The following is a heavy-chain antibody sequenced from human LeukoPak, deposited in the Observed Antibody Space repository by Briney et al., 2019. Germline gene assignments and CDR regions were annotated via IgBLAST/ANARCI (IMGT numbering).Heavy chain of an antibody. CDR3: ARGADTGYSSDS. Sequence: GGSLRLSCAASGFTFSTYGMSWVRQAPGKGLEWLSSINNSGGSTYFADSVKGRFTISRDNSKNTLYLQMNSLRAEDTAVYYCARGADTGYSSDSWGQGTLVTVSS. J-gene: IGHJ5*02. CDR2: INNSGGST. CDR1: GFTFSTYG. D-gene: IGHD6-19*01. V-gene: IGHV3-23*01.